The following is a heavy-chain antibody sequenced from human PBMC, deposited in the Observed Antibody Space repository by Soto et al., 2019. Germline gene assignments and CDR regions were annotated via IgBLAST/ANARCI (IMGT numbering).Heavy chain of an antibody. CDR2: INHSGST. Sequence: QVQLQQWGAGLLKPSETLSLTCAVYGGSFSGYYWTWIRQPPGTGLEWIGEINHSGSTNYNPSLKIRVTLSVDTSKIQFSLKLTSVTAADTAVYYCARDKITGLFDYWGQGTLVTVSS. CDR1: GGSFSGYY. CDR3: ARDKITGLFDY. D-gene: IGHD2-8*02. V-gene: IGHV4-34*01. J-gene: IGHJ4*02.